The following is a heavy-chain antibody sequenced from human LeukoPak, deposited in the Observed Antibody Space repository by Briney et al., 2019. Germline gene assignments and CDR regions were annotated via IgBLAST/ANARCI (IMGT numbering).Heavy chain of an antibody. CDR2: IIPIFGTA. CDR3: AREAVGSFRPRDYYYYMDV. Sequence: ASVKVSCKASGGTFSSYAISWVRQAPGQGLEWMGGIIPIFGTANYAQKFQGRVTITADESTSTAYMELSSLRSEDTAVYYCAREAVGSFRPRDYYYYMDVWGKGTTVTVSS. D-gene: IGHD6-13*01. J-gene: IGHJ6*03. V-gene: IGHV1-69*13. CDR1: GGTFSSYA.